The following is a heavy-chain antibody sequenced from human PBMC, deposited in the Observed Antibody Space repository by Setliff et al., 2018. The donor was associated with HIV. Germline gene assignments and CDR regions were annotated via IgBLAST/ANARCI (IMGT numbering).Heavy chain of an antibody. Sequence: SETLSLTCTVSGGSVNIFYWSWIRQPPGKGLEWPGYIHYSGSTYYNPSLKSRVTISVDTSKNQFSLKLSSVTAADTAVYYCARHPPYCSGGSCYRGRGYYFDYWGQGTLVTVSS. V-gene: IGHV4-59*08. J-gene: IGHJ4*02. CDR2: IHYSGST. CDR3: ARHPPYCSGGSCYRGRGYYFDY. CDR1: GGSVNIFY. D-gene: IGHD2-15*01.